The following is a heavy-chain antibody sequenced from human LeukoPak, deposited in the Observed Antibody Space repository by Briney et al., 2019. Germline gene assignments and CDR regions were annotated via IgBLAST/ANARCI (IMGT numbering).Heavy chain of an antibody. CDR3: AREEDDCSGGSCYLGYFDC. CDR2: IHPNSGDT. CDR1: GYTFTGYY. J-gene: IGHJ4*02. Sequence: ASVKVCCKASGYTFTGYYIHWVRRAPGQGLEWMGWIHPNSGDTNYAQKFQGRVTMTRDTSIGTTYMELSRLRSDDTAVYYCAREEDDCSGGSCYLGYFDCWGQGTLVTVSS. V-gene: IGHV1-2*02. D-gene: IGHD2-15*01.